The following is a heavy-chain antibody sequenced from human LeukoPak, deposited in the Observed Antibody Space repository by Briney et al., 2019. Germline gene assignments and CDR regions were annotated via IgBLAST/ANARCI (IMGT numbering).Heavy chain of an antibody. CDR3: ARLTYNSGRYHFDY. CDR1: GGSISSSDYY. J-gene: IGHJ4*02. Sequence: SETLSLTCTVSGGSISSSDYYWSWIRQPPGKGLEGIGNIYYSGSSYYNPSLKSRVTISVATSKNQFSLKLTSVTAADTAVYYCARLTYNSGRYHFDYWGQGTLVTVSS. D-gene: IGHD5-18*01. CDR2: IYYSGSS. V-gene: IGHV4-39*01.